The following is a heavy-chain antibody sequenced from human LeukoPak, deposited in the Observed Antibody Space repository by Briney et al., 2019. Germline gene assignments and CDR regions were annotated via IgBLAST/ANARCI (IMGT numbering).Heavy chain of an antibody. CDR2: IKPNSGVT. Sequence: ASVKVSCTASGYTFSDYYIHWLRQAPGQGLEWMGWIKPNSGVTNYARNFQGRITMTRDTSISTAFMELSSLRSDDTAVYYCARPSYCGGGCYYYFGYWGQGTLVTVSS. CDR1: GYTFSDYY. J-gene: IGHJ4*02. CDR3: ARPSYCGGGCYYYFGY. V-gene: IGHV1-2*02. D-gene: IGHD2-21*02.